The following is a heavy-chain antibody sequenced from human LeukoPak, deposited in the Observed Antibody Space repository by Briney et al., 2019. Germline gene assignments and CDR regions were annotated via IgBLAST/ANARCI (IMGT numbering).Heavy chain of an antibody. CDR3: GKLPQAAGDHHYIEV. J-gene: IGHJ6*03. Sequence: GALRLSCAASGFTFSTYGMSWVRHTPRKGPEWVSALNGSGDYTYYADSVRGRFTISRDNSKNTLFLQMNSLRAADTAVYYCGKLPQAAGDHHYIEVWGKGTTVTVSS. V-gene: IGHV3-23*01. CDR2: LNGSGDYT. D-gene: IGHD2-21*02. CDR1: GFTFSTYG.